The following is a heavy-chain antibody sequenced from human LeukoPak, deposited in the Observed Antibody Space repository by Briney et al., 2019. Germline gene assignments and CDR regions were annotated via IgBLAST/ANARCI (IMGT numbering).Heavy chain of an antibody. J-gene: IGHJ4*02. D-gene: IGHD6-13*01. CDR1: GFTFNDYY. CDR3: AKLKTAARPDY. V-gene: IGHV3-30*02. Sequence: GGSLTLSCEASGFTFNDYYMSWIRQAPGKGLEWVAFIRYDGSNKYYADSVKGRFTISRDNSKNTLYLQMNSLRAEDTAVYYCAKLKTAARPDYWGQGTLVTVSS. CDR2: IRYDGSNK.